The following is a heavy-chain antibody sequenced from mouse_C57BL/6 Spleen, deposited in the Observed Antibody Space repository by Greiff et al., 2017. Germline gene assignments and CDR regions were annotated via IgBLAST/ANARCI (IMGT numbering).Heavy chain of an antibody. V-gene: IGHV1-15*01. CDR2: IDPETGGT. D-gene: IGHD2-3*01. Sequence: QVQLQQSGAELVRPGASVTLSCKASGYTFTDYEMHWVKQTPVHGLEWIGAIDPETGGTAYNQKFKGKAILTADKSSSTAYMERRSLTSEDSAVYYCTGWLLPYFDVWGTGTTVTVSS. CDR3: TGWLLPYFDV. J-gene: IGHJ1*03. CDR1: GYTFTDYE.